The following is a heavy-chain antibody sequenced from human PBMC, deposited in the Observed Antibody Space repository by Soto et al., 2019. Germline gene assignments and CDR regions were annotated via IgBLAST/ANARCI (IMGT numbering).Heavy chain of an antibody. Sequence: EVQLVESGGGLVQPGGSLRLSCAGSGFNFNTFKMSWVRQVPGKGLEWVANINQDGSDTDYVDSVKGRFTISRDNAKKSLLLQMNSLRVEDTAVYYCAAWPLSSWFYYWGQGTLVTVSS. CDR1: GFNFNTFK. CDR2: INQDGSDT. CDR3: AAWPLSSWFYY. D-gene: IGHD6-13*01. V-gene: IGHV3-7*05. J-gene: IGHJ4*02.